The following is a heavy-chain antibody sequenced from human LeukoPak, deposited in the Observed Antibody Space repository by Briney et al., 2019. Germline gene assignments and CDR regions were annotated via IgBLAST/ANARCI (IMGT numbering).Heavy chain of an antibody. Sequence: SETLSLTCTVPGGSISSSSYYWGWIRQPPGKGLEWIGSIYYSGSTYYNPSLKSRVTISVDTSKNQFSLKLSSVTAADTAGYYCAGLFRHDSSGYQDFDYWGQGTLVTVSS. CDR3: AGLFRHDSSGYQDFDY. CDR1: GGSISSSSYY. V-gene: IGHV4-39*01. CDR2: IYYSGST. D-gene: IGHD3-22*01. J-gene: IGHJ4*02.